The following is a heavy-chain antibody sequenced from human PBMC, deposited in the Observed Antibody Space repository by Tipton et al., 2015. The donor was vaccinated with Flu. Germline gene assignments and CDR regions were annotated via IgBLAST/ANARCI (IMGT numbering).Heavy chain of an antibody. CDR1: GGSIGSSTYY. J-gene: IGHJ4*02. Sequence: LRLSCTVFGGSIGSSTYYWGWIRQPPGKGLEWIGSLYDSGITYYNPSLKSRVTISLDTSKDQFSLKLASVTAADTAVYYCARVWSSFVATASLDYWGRGTLVTVSS. D-gene: IGHD1-1*01. V-gene: IGHV4-39*07. CDR2: LYDSGIT. CDR3: ARVWSSFVATASLDY.